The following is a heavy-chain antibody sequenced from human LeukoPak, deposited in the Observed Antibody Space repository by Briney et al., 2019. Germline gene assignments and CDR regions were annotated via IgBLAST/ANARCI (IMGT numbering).Heavy chain of an antibody. D-gene: IGHD6-13*01. J-gene: IGHJ4*02. CDR3: AKQQLVPTSLY. V-gene: IGHV3-23*01. Sequence: GGSLRLSCAASGFTFSSYAMSWVRQAPGKGLEWVSAISGSGGSTYYADSVKGRLTISRDNSKNTLYLQMYSLRAEDTAVYYCAKQQLVPTSLYWGQGTLVTVSS. CDR1: GFTFSSYA. CDR2: ISGSGGST.